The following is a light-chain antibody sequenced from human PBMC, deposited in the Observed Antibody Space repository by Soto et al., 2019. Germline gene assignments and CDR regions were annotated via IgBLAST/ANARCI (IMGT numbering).Light chain of an antibody. Sequence: AIQMTQSPSSLSASVGDRVTITCRASQGFRNDLGWYRQKPGKAPKLLIYAASSLQSGVPSRFSGSGSGTDFTLTISSLQPEDFATYYCLQDYNYPWTFGQGTKVEIK. CDR3: LQDYNYPWT. CDR2: AAS. CDR1: QGFRND. J-gene: IGKJ1*01. V-gene: IGKV1-6*01.